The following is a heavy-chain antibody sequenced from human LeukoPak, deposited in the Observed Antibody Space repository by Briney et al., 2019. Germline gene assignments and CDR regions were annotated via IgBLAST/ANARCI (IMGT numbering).Heavy chain of an antibody. CDR1: GGSTRSYY. CDR3: ARQGYTASYYFLDY. V-gene: IGHV4-4*07. J-gene: IGHJ4*02. Sequence: SETLSLTCSVSGGSTRSYYWGWVPQPAGKGLEWIGRKDSIGSTHYNPSLKSRITMSIDTSKNEFSLSVRSVTAADTAVYFCARQGYTASYYFLDYWSQGTLVTVSS. CDR2: KDSIGST. D-gene: IGHD1-26*01.